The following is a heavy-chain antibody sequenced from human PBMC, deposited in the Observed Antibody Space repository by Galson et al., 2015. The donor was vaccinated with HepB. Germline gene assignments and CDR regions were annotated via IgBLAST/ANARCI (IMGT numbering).Heavy chain of an antibody. CDR3: ARVPPSTPYYYGMDV. Sequence: SLRLSCAASGFTFSSYWMSWVRQAPGKGLEWVANIKQDGSEKYYVDSVKGRFTISRDNAKNSLYLQMNSLRAEDTAVYYCARVPPSTPYYYGMDVWGQGTTVTVSS. V-gene: IGHV3-7*03. D-gene: IGHD2/OR15-2a*01. CDR1: GFTFSSYW. J-gene: IGHJ6*02. CDR2: IKQDGSEK.